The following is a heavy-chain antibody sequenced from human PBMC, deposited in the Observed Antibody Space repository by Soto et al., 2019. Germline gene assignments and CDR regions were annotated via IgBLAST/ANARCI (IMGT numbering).Heavy chain of an antibody. J-gene: IGHJ4*02. CDR2: IYYSGNT. CDR1: GGSIRSYF. CDR3: AREGGESSDGLYYFDS. V-gene: IGHV4-59*12. D-gene: IGHD3-16*01. Sequence: PSETLSLTCNISGGSIRSYFWNWIRQPPGKGLEWIGHIYYSGNTDYNPSLKSRLAISIDTSKNQFSLKLSSVTAADTAVYFCAREGGESSDGLYYFDSWGQGSLVTVSS.